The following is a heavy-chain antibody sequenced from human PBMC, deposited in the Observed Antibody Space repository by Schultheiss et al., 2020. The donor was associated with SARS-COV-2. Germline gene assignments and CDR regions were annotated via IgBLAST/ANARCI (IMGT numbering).Heavy chain of an antibody. CDR3: ARGRPTVFDY. J-gene: IGHJ4*02. V-gene: IGHV4-38-2*01. D-gene: IGHD4-17*01. CDR1: GYSISSGYF. Sequence: SETLSLTCAVSGYSISSGYFWGWIRQPPGKGLEWIGYIYYSGSTYYNPSLKSRVTISVDTSKNQFSLKLSSVTAADTAVYYCARGRPTVFDYWGQGTLVTVSS. CDR2: IYYSGST.